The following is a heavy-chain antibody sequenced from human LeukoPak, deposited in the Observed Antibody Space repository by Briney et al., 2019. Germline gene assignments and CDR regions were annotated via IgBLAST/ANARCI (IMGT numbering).Heavy chain of an antibody. J-gene: IGHJ4*02. CDR1: GFTFNNYA. Sequence: PGGSLRLSCAVSGFTFNNYAMTWVRQAPGKGLEWVSGISGSGGSTYYADSVKGRFTISRDNSKNTLYLQMNSLRAEDTAVYYCAKQGDSSGFDFDYWGQGTLVTVSS. CDR3: AKQGDSSGFDFDY. V-gene: IGHV3-23*01. D-gene: IGHD3-22*01. CDR2: ISGSGGST.